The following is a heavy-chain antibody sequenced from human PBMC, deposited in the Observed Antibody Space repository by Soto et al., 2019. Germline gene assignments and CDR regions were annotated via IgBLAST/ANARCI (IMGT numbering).Heavy chain of an antibody. CDR1: GYTFTSYA. CDR2: INAGNGNT. CDR3: ATPPYYYDSSGYHVEA. V-gene: IGHV1-3*01. J-gene: IGHJ5*02. Sequence: ASVKVSCKASGYTFTSYAMHWVRQAPGQRLEWMGWINAGNGNTKYSQKFQGRVTMTEDTSTDTAYMELSSLRSEDTAVYYCATPPYYYDSSGYHVEAWGQGTLVTVS. D-gene: IGHD3-22*01.